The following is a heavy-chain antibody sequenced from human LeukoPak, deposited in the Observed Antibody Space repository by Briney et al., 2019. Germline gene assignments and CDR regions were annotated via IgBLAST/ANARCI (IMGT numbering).Heavy chain of an antibody. CDR1: GYSISSGYY. Sequence: SETLSLTCTVSGYSISSGYYWGWIRQPPGKGLEWIGSIYYSGSTYYNPSLKSRVTISVDTSKNQFSLKLSSETAADTAVYYCARASGLRCYNYWGQGTLVTVSS. CDR3: ARASGLRCYNY. V-gene: IGHV4-38-2*02. CDR2: IYYSGST. J-gene: IGHJ4*02. D-gene: IGHD4-17*01.